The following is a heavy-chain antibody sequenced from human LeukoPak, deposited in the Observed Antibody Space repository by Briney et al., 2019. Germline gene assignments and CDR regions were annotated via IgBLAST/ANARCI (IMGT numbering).Heavy chain of an antibody. CDR3: ARGPRGYCSGGSCYYYYYYMDV. D-gene: IGHD2-15*01. CDR1: GFTFSGYN. Sequence: GGSLRLSCVASGFTFSGYNMNWVRQAPGKGLEWVSSISSSSSYIYYADSVKGRFTISRDNAKNSLYLQMNSLRAEDTAVYYCARGPRGYCSGGSCYYYYYYMDVWGKGTTVTISS. CDR2: ISSSSSYI. J-gene: IGHJ6*03. V-gene: IGHV3-21*01.